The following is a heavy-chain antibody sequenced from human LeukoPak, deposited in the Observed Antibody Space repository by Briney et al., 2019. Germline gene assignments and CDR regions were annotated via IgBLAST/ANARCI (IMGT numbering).Heavy chain of an antibody. V-gene: IGHV3-48*03. CDR2: ISSSGSTI. J-gene: IGHJ4*02. CDR3: ARESRSSGWDYFDY. D-gene: IGHD6-19*01. CDR1: GFTFSSYE. Sequence: PGGSLRLSCAASGFTFSSYEMNWVRHAPGKGLEWVSYISSSGSTIYYADSVKGRFTISRDNAENSLYLQMNSLRAEDTAVYYCARESRSSGWDYFDYWGQGTPATVSS.